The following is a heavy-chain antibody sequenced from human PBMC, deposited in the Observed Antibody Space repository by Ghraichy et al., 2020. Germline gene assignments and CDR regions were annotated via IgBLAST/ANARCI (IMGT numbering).Heavy chain of an antibody. D-gene: IGHD6-19*01. J-gene: IGHJ4*02. CDR3: ARVWGGWSNFDF. Sequence: GGSLRLSCAASGFTFSTYSMTWVRQAPGKGLECISYISSGSGAIHYADSVKGRFTISRDDAKNSLYLQMNSLRDEDTAVYYCARVWGGWSNFDFWGQGTLVTVSS. CDR1: GFTFSTYS. V-gene: IGHV3-48*02. CDR2: ISSGSGAI.